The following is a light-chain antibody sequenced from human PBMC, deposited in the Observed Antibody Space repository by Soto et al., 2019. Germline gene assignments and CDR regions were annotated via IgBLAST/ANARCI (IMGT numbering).Light chain of an antibody. Sequence: EIVLPQSPGPLPLSPGARATLSCRASQSVSSSYLAWYQQKPGQAPRLLIYGASSRATGIPDRFSGSVSGTDFTLTISRLEPEDFAVYYCQQYGSSPITFGPGTRLEIK. V-gene: IGKV3-20*01. J-gene: IGKJ5*01. CDR2: GAS. CDR3: QQYGSSPIT. CDR1: QSVSSSY.